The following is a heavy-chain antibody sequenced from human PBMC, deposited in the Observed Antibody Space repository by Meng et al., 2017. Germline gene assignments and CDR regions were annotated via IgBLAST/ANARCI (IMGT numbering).Heavy chain of an antibody. V-gene: IGHV1-69*08. D-gene: IGHD3-22*01. CDR2: IIPILGIA. J-gene: IGHJ5*02. Sequence: HVPLVQSGAEGKKPGSSVKASCKASGGTFRSYTISWVRQAPGQGLEWMGRIIPILGIANYAQKFQGRVTITADKSTSTAYMELSSLRSEDTAVYYCARDPHYYDSRGEFDPWGQGTLVTVSS. CDR3: ARDPHYYDSRGEFDP. CDR1: GGTFRSYT.